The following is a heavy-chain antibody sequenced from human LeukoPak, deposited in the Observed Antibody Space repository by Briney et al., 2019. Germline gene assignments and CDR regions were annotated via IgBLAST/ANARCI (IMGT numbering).Heavy chain of an antibody. CDR3: ARELWFREFHHYYGMDV. V-gene: IGHV3-30-3*01. CDR1: GFTFSSYA. Sequence: GGSLRLSCAASGFTFSSYAMHWVRQAPGKGLEWVAVISYDGSNKYYADSVKGRFTISRDNSKNTLYLQMNSLRAEDTAVYYCARELWFREFHHYYGMDVWGQGTTVTVSS. D-gene: IGHD3-10*01. J-gene: IGHJ6*02. CDR2: ISYDGSNK.